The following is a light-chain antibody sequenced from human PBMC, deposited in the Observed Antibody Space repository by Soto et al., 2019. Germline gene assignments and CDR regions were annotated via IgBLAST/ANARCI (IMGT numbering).Light chain of an antibody. CDR2: AAS. V-gene: IGKV3-15*01. Sequence: ETVLTQSPATLSLSPGEGATLSCRASHSVSTYLAWYQQKPGQTPRLLIHAASTGATGIPARFSGSGSETEFTLTISSMQSEDFAVYYCQQYNNWPYTFGQGTKVDIK. J-gene: IGKJ2*01. CDR3: QQYNNWPYT. CDR1: HSVSTY.